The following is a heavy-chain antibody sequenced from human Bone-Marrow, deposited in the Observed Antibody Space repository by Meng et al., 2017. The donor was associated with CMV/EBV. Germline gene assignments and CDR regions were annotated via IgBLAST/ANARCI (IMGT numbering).Heavy chain of an antibody. J-gene: IGHJ6*01. Sequence: ASVKVSCKASGYTFTSYYMHWVRQAPGQGLEWMGIINPSGGSTSYAQKFQGRVTMTRDTSTSTVYMELSSLRSEDTAVYYCARDYTTNTIFGVVKAYYYYGMDVWGQGTTVTGSS. D-gene: IGHD3-3*01. CDR1: GYTFTSYY. CDR2: INPSGGST. V-gene: IGHV1-46*01. CDR3: ARDYTTNTIFGVVKAYYYYGMDV.